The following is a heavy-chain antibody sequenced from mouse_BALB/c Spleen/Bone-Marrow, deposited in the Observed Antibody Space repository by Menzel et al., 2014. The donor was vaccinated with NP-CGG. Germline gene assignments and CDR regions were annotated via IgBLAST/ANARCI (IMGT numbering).Heavy chain of an antibody. J-gene: IGHJ3*01. V-gene: IGHV14-3*02. CDR2: IDPANGNT. CDR3: ASYYYGSSLFAY. CDR1: GFNIXDTY. D-gene: IGHD1-1*01. Sequence: EVQLVESGAELVKPGASVKLSCTASGFNIXDTYMHWVKQRPEQGLEWIGRIDPANGNTKYDPKFQGKATITADTSSNTAYLQPSSLTSEDTAVYYCASYYYGSSLFAYWGQGTLVTVSA.